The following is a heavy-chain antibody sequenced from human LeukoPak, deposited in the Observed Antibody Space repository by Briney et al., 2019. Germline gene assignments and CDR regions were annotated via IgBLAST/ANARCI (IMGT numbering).Heavy chain of an antibody. J-gene: IGHJ6*03. CDR1: GYTFTGYY. D-gene: IGHD2-2*01. V-gene: IGHV1-2*02. CDR3: ARDSLYCSSTSCHYYMDV. CDR2: INPNSGGT. Sequence: ASVKVSCKASGYTFTGYYMHWVRQAPGQGLEWMGWINPNSGGTNYAQKFQGRVTMTRDTSISTAYMELSRLRSDDTAVYDCARDSLYCSSTSCHYYMDVWGKGTTVTVSS.